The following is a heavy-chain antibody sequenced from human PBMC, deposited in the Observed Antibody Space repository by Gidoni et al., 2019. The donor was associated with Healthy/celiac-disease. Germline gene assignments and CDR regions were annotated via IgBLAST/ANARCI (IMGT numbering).Heavy chain of an antibody. CDR3: AGSFQIAAAGIYYYYYGMDV. CDR2: IYYSGST. CDR1: GVSISSYY. V-gene: IGHV4-59*08. D-gene: IGHD6-13*01. J-gene: IGHJ6*02. Sequence: QVQLQESGPGLVKPSETLSLTCTVSGVSISSYYWSWIRQPPGKGLEWIGYIYYSGSTNYNPSLKSRVTISVDTSKNQFSLKLSSVTAADTAVYYCAGSFQIAAAGIYYYYYGMDVWGQGTTVTVSS.